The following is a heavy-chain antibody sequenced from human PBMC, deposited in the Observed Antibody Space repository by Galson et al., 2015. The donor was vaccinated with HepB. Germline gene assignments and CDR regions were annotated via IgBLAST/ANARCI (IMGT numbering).Heavy chain of an antibody. D-gene: IGHD2-2*01. J-gene: IGHJ4*02. CDR3: AATPFNCFSTSCYDY. CDR2: IKQDGSEK. Sequence: SLRLSCAASGFTFSNAWMSWVRQAPGKGLQWVANIKQDGSEKYYVDSVKGRFTISRDNAKNSLYLQMNSLRAEDTAVYYCAATPFNCFSTSCYDYWGQGTLVTVSS. CDR1: GFTFSNAW. V-gene: IGHV3-7*01.